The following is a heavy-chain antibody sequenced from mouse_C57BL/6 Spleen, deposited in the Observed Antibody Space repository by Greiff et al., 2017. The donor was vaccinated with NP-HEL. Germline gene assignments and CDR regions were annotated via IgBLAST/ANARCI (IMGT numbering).Heavy chain of an antibody. J-gene: IGHJ4*01. CDR1: GFTFSSYG. V-gene: IGHV5-6*01. D-gene: IGHD1-1*01. Sequence: EVKVVESGGDLVKPGGSLKLSCAASGFTFSSYGMSWIRQTPDKRLEWVATISSGGSYTYYPDSVKGRFTISRDNAKNTLYLQMSSLKSEDTAMYYCARLSITTVVASRAMDYWGQGTSVTVSS. CDR2: ISSGGSYT. CDR3: ARLSITTVVASRAMDY.